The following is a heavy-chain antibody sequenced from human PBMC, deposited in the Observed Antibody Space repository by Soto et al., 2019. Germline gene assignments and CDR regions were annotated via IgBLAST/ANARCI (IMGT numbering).Heavy chain of an antibody. J-gene: IGHJ3*02. V-gene: IGHV1-69*06. CDR2: IIPIVGTA. D-gene: IGHD1-20*01. CDR1: GGTFSSYA. Sequence: QVQLVQSGAEVKKPGSSVTVSCKASGGTFSSYAISWVRQAPGQGLEWMGGIIPIVGTANYAQKFQGRVTITADKSTSPAYMELSSLRSEDTAVYYCARNGITGTTEGNAFDIWGQGTMVTVSS. CDR3: ARNGITGTTEGNAFDI.